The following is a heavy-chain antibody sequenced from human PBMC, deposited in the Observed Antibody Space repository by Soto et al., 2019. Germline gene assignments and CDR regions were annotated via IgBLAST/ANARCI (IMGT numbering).Heavy chain of an antibody. Sequence: PRKGLEWVANINQDGSEKYYVDSVKGRFTISRDNAKNSLYLQMNSLRAEDTAVYYCARDPIIVATIGSIYYYYGMDVWGQGTTVTVSS. J-gene: IGHJ6*02. V-gene: IGHV3-7*01. D-gene: IGHD5-12*01. CDR2: INQDGSEK. CDR3: ARDPIIVATIGSIYYYYGMDV.